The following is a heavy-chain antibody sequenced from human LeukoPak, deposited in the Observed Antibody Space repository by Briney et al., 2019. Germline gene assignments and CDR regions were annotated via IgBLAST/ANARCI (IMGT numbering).Heavy chain of an antibody. D-gene: IGHD5-18*01. Sequence: SSETLSLTCTVSGGSISSGDYYWSWIRQPPGKGLEWIGYIYYSGSTYYNPSPKSRVTISVDTSKNQFSLKLSSVTAADTAVYYCARGPDTAMVHFDYWGQGTLVTVSS. CDR1: GGSISSGDYY. CDR2: IYYSGST. CDR3: ARGPDTAMVHFDY. V-gene: IGHV4-30-4*08. J-gene: IGHJ4*02.